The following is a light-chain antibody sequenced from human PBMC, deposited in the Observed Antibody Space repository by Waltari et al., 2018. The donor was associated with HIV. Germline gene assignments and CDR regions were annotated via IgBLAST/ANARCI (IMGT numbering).Light chain of an antibody. V-gene: IGLV2-18*02. CDR3: SSYTTSSTWV. CDR1: SSDIGSYNR. CDR2: EVT. J-gene: IGLJ3*02. Sequence: QSTLTQPPSVSGSLGQSVTIACSGTSSDIGSYNRFSWYQQPPGTAPKLIIYEVTNRPSGVAVRFSGSKSGNTASLTISDLQAEDEADYYCSSYTTSSTWVFGGGTQLTVL.